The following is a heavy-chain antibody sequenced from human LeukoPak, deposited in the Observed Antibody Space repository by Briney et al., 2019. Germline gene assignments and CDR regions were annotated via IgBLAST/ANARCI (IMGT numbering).Heavy chain of an antibody. CDR1: GFIFSSYW. J-gene: IGHJ4*02. D-gene: IGHD1-26*01. V-gene: IGHV3-23*01. Sequence: GGSLRLSCGASGFIFSSYWMSWVRQAPGKGLEWVSAISGSGGSTYYADSVKGRFTISRDNSKNTLYLQMNSLRAEDTAVYYCASSGAHSDYWGQGTLVTVSS. CDR2: ISGSGGST. CDR3: ASSGAHSDY.